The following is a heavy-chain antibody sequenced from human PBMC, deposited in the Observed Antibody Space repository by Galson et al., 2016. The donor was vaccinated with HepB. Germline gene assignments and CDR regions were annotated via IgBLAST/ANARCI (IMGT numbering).Heavy chain of an antibody. CDR2: IWNDGNKK. V-gene: IGHV3-33*01. Sequence: SLRLSCATSGFTFSSYAMHWVRQAPGKGLEWVAIIWNDGNKKYYADSVKGRITISRDNSKNSLYLQMNSLRAEDKAVYYCARGGGLYWFDYWGQGTLVTVSS. CDR3: ARGGGLYWFDY. CDR1: GFTFSSYA. D-gene: IGHD2-8*02. J-gene: IGHJ4*02.